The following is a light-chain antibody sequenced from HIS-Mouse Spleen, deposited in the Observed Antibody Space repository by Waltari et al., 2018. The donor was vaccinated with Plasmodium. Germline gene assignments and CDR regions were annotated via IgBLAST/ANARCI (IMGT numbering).Light chain of an antibody. Sequence: QSVLTQPPSVSAAPGQRVTISCTGSSSNIGPGYDVHWYQQLPGTAPKLLIYGNSNRPSGVPDRFSGSKSGTSASLTISGLQAEDEADYYCSSYTSSSTLYVFGTGTKVTVL. J-gene: IGLJ1*01. V-gene: IGLV1-40*01. CDR3: SSYTSSSTLYV. CDR2: GNS. CDR1: SSNIGPGYD.